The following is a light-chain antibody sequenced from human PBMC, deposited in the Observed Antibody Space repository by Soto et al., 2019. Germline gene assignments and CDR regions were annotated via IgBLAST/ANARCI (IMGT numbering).Light chain of an antibody. J-gene: IGKJ1*01. CDR2: LAS. Sequence: DIVMTQSPDSLAVSLGERATINCKSSQSVLYSSDNKNFLAWYQQKPGQPPQMLIYLASTRGPGVPDRFSGSGSGTDFTLIISSLQAEDVAVYYCQQYYSTPRTFGQGTRVEIK. V-gene: IGKV4-1*01. CDR3: QQYYSTPRT. CDR1: QSVLYSSDNKNF.